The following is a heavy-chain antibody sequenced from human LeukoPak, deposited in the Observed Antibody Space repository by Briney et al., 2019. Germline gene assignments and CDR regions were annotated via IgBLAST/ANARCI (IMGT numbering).Heavy chain of an antibody. CDR1: RFTFRNYW. V-gene: IGHV3-7*01. J-gene: IGHJ4*02. CDR2: IKQDGSEK. D-gene: IGHD1-26*01. CDR3: ASMWEGGY. Sequence: GGSLRLSCAASRFTFRNYWMSWVRQAPGKGLEWVGTIKQDGSEKYYGDSVKGRFTISRDNAQRSLFLQMNSLRDEDAAVYFCASMWEGGYWGQGTLVTVSS.